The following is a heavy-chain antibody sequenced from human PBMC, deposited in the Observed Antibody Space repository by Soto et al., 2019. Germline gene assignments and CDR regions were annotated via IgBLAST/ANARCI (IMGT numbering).Heavy chain of an antibody. D-gene: IGHD2-2*02. CDR2: ISDSGDIS. CDR1: GFTFSSFA. V-gene: IGHV3-23*01. Sequence: HPGGSLRLSCAASGFTFSSFAMSWVRQAPGKGLEWVSVISDSGDISYYADSVKGRFTISRDNSKNTVYVQMNSLRVEDTALYYCAKGTIPAAITSCFDPWGQGTLVTVSS. J-gene: IGHJ5*02. CDR3: AKGTIPAAITSCFDP.